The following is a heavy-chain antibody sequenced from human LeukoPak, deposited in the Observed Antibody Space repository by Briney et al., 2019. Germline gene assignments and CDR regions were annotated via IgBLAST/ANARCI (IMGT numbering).Heavy chain of an antibody. CDR2: VRSDGTTK. D-gene: IGHD2-2*01. J-gene: IGHJ4*02. Sequence: GGSLRLSCAASGFTFSSHGVHWVRQAPGKGLEWVAFVRSDGTTKYYADSVKGRFTISRDNSKNTMYLQMNSLRAEDTAVYYCAKDQPRAYFDYWGQGTLVTVS. CDR1: GFTFSSHG. CDR3: AKDQPRAYFDY. V-gene: IGHV3-30*02.